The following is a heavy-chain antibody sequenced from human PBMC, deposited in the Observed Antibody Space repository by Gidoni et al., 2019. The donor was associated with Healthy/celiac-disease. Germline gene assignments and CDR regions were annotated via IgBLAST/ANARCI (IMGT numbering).Heavy chain of an antibody. CDR1: GFTFDDYA. V-gene: IGHV3-9*01. CDR2: ISWNSGSI. CDR3: AKGIYYDSRGYYFDY. D-gene: IGHD3-22*01. Sequence: EVQLVESGGGLVQPGRSLRLSCAASGFTFDDYAMHWVRQAPGKGLEWVSGISWNSGSIGYADSVKGRFTISRDNAKNSLYLQMNSLRAEDTALYYCAKGIYYDSRGYYFDYWGQGTLVTVSS. J-gene: IGHJ4*02.